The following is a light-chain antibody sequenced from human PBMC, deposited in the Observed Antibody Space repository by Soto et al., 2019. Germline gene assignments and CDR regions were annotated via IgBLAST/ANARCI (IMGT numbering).Light chain of an antibody. V-gene: IGLV1-44*01. J-gene: IGLJ1*01. CDR1: SSNIGRNS. Sequence: QSVLTQAPSVSGTPGQRVTITCSGSSSNIGRNSVNWYQHLPGTAPKLLTHGNNHRPSGVPDRFSGSKSGTSASLAISGLQPEDEADYCCCSLTTSHTYVFGSGTKLTVL. CDR3: CSLTTSHTYV. CDR2: GNN.